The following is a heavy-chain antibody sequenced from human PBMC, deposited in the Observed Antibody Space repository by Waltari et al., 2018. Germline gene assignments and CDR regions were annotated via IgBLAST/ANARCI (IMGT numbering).Heavy chain of an antibody. CDR3: ARDHLYFYDSSGYS. CDR2: IKEDGSEK. Sequence: EVQLVESGGGLVQPGGSLSLSCAASGFTFSRFWMSWVRQDPGKGLEWVANIKEDGSEKYYVDSVKGRFTISRDNAVNSLYLQMNSLRAEDTAVYYCARDHLYFYDSSGYSGGQGTLVTVSS. D-gene: IGHD3-22*01. V-gene: IGHV3-7*04. CDR1: GFTFSRFW. J-gene: IGHJ4*02.